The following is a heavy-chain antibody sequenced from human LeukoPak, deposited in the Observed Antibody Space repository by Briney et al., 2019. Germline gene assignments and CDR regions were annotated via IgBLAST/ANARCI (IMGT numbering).Heavy chain of an antibody. J-gene: IGHJ1*01. D-gene: IGHD3/OR15-3a*01. CDR1: GYSFSDHY. CDR3: AREGTVRELDY. Sequence: GASVKVSCKAPGYSFSDHYIHWVRQAPGQGLEWMGWISPHNGDTNYEQMFQGRLTLTRDTSISTVYTEVSRLRSDDAAVYYCAREGTVRELDYWGQGTLVTVSS. V-gene: IGHV1-2*02. CDR2: ISPHNGDT.